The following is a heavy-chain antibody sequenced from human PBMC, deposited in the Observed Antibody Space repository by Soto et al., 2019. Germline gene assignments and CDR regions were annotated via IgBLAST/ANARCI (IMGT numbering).Heavy chain of an antibody. V-gene: IGHV1-8*01. J-gene: IGHJ4*02. D-gene: IGHD1-1*01. CDR2: MNPNSGDT. CDR3: ARVGGNWNDDYFDY. Sequence: QVQLVQSGAEVKKPGASVKVACKASGYTFTNHDINWVRQATGQGPEWMGWMNPNSGDTGYAQNFQDRVTMTRDTSTRTADMELSSLRSEDTAGYYCARVGGNWNDDYFDYWGQGTLVTVSS. CDR1: GYTFTNHD.